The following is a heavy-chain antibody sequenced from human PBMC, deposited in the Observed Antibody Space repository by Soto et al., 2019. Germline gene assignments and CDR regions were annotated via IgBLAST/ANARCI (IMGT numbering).Heavy chain of an antibody. CDR1: GYTFSSND. V-gene: IGHV1-8*01. J-gene: IGHJ4*02. CDR2: MNPNSGKI. Sequence: QVQLVQSGAEVKKPGASVKVSCKASGYTFSSNDINWVRQATGQGHEWMGWMNPNSGKIGYAQKFQGRVTMTRDTSISTAYMELSSLRSEDTAVYYCARSSVTTYGSNDYWGQGTLVTVSS. CDR3: ARSSVTTYGSNDY. D-gene: IGHD4-17*01.